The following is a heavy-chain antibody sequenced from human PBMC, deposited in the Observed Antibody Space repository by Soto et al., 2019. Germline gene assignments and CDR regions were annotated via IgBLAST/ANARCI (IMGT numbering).Heavy chain of an antibody. V-gene: IGHV3-9*01. J-gene: IGHJ3*02. D-gene: IGHD3-3*01. Sequence: GGSLRLSCAASGFTFDDYAMHWVRQAPGKGLEWVSGISWNSGSIGYADSVKGRFTISRDNAKNSLYLQMNSLRAEDTALYYCAKGLYYDFWSGYDDAFDIWGQGTMVTVSS. CDR3: AKGLYYDFWSGYDDAFDI. CDR1: GFTFDDYA. CDR2: ISWNSGSI.